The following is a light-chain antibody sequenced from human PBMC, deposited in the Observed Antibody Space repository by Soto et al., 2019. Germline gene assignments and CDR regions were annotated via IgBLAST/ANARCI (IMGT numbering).Light chain of an antibody. CDR3: QQYHKGPPFT. Sequence: EIVMTQSPATLSMSPGERVSISCRASQTVSNNLAWYQQKPGQAPRLLIYGASTRAIGVAARFSGSGSGTEFTLTIPRLQSEDFAGYCCQQYHKGPPFTFGGGTVVEIK. J-gene: IGKJ4*01. CDR1: QTVSNN. V-gene: IGKV3-15*01. CDR2: GAS.